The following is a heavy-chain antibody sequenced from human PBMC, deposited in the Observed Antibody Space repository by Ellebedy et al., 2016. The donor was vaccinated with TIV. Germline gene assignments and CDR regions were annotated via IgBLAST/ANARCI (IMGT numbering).Heavy chain of an antibody. Sequence: MPGGSLRLSCTVSGGSISSYSWSWIRQPAGEGLEWIGRIFTSGSTNFNPSLKSRVTMSVDTSKNQFSLKLSSVTAADTAVYYYARDTVTANWGPLVDYWGQGTLVTVSS. CDR1: GGSISSYS. V-gene: IGHV4-4*07. J-gene: IGHJ4*02. CDR2: IFTSGST. D-gene: IGHD7-27*01. CDR3: ARDTVTANWGPLVDY.